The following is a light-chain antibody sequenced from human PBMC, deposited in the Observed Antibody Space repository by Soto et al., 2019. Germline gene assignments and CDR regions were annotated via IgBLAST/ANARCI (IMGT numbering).Light chain of an antibody. CDR2: AAS. J-gene: IGKJ5*01. CDR3: QQYNEWPPFT. V-gene: IGKV3-15*01. Sequence: EIIMTQSPATLSVSPGERSTLSCSASPSVRSNLAWYQQKPGQAPRLVIYAASTRATGIPDRFSGSVSGTEFTLTISSLQSEDSAVYYCQQYNEWPPFTFGQGTRLEIK. CDR1: PSVRSN.